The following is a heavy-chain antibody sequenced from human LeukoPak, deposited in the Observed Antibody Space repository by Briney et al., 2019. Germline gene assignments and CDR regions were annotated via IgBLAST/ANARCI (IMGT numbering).Heavy chain of an antibody. Sequence: GGSLRLSCVASAFTFNNYWMHWVRQAPGKGLVWVSRIKSDGSSTSYADSVKGRFTISRDNAKHTLYLQMNSLRAEDTAVYYCARVGDGVGYFDLWGRGTLVTVSS. J-gene: IGHJ2*01. D-gene: IGHD3-16*01. CDR3: ARVGDGVGYFDL. V-gene: IGHV3-74*01. CDR2: IKSDGSST. CDR1: AFTFNNYW.